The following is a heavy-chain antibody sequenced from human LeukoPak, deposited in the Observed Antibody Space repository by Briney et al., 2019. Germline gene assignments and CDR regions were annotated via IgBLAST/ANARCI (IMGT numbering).Heavy chain of an antibody. Sequence: PGRALRLSCAASGFTFDDYAMHWVRHAPGNGLEGVSGLSWNSGYIVYAASVKGRFTISRDNAKNSLYLQMNSLRAEDTAVYYCARRRYCSGGSCSPPTRFNWFDPWGQGTLVTVSS. CDR3: ARRRYCSGGSCSPPTRFNWFDP. CDR1: GFTFDDYA. V-gene: IGHV3-9*01. J-gene: IGHJ5*02. D-gene: IGHD2-15*01. CDR2: LSWNSGYI.